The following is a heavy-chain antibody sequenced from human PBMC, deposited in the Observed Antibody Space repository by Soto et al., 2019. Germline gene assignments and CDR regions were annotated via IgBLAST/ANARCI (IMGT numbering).Heavy chain of an antibody. CDR1: GGTFSSYA. CDR2: IIPIFGTA. J-gene: IGHJ5*02. Sequence: ASVKVSCKASGGTFSSYAISWVRQAPGQGLEWMGGIIPIFGTANYAQKFQGRVTITADESTSTAYMELSSLRSEDTAVYYCARDVDGGYKLFDPWGQGTLVTVSS. V-gene: IGHV1-69*13. CDR3: ARDVDGGYKLFDP. D-gene: IGHD2-15*01.